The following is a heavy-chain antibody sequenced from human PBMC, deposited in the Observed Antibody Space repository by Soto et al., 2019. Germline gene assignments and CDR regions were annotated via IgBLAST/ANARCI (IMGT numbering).Heavy chain of an antibody. CDR1: GFTFSTYA. CDR2: ITGSGGST. J-gene: IGHJ4*02. D-gene: IGHD4-17*01. Sequence: EVQLLESGGGLVQPGGSLRLSCAASGFTFSTYAMIWVRQAPGKGLEWVSVITGSGGSTYYAASVKGRFTITRDTAKNELFLQMNSLRAEDTAVSYCAKDRDGDYGGIDYWGQGTMVTVSS. V-gene: IGHV3-23*01. CDR3: AKDRDGDYGGIDY.